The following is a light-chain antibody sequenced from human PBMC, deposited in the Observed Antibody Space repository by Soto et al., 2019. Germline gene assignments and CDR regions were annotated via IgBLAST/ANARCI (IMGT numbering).Light chain of an antibody. CDR3: SSYGGSNTVV. CDR1: SSDVGGYNY. J-gene: IGLJ2*01. V-gene: IGLV2-8*01. Sequence: QSVLTQPPSASGSAGRSVTISCTGCSSDVGGYNYVSWYQQHPGKAPKLMIYEVSKRPSGVPDRLSGSKSGNTASLTVSGLQAEDEPDYYCSSYGGSNTVVFGGGTKLTVL. CDR2: EVS.